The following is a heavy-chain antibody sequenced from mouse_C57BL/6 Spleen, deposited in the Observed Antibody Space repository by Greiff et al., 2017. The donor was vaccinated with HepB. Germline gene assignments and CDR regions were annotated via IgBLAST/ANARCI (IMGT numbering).Heavy chain of an antibody. Sequence: QVQLQQPGAELVRPGSSVKLSCKASGCTFTSYWMHWVKQRPIQGLEWIGNIDPSDSETHYNQKFKDKATLTVDKSSSTAYMQLSSLTSEDSAVYYCARNYDYGGFAYWGQGTLVTVSA. V-gene: IGHV1-52*01. D-gene: IGHD2-4*01. CDR1: GCTFTSYW. CDR2: IDPSDSET. J-gene: IGHJ3*01. CDR3: ARNYDYGGFAY.